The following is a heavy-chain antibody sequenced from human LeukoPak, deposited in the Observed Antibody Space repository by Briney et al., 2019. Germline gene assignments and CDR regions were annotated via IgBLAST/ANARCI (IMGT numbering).Heavy chain of an antibody. Sequence: SVKVSCKASGGTFSSYTISWVRQAPGQGLEWMGRIIPILGIANYAQKFQGRVTITADKSTSTAYMELSSLRSEDTAGYYCTSYCSSPSCYSRGGIDYYMDVWGKGTTVTVSS. V-gene: IGHV1-69*02. CDR1: GGTFSSYT. J-gene: IGHJ6*03. CDR2: IIPILGIA. D-gene: IGHD2-2*01. CDR3: TSYCSSPSCYSRGGIDYYMDV.